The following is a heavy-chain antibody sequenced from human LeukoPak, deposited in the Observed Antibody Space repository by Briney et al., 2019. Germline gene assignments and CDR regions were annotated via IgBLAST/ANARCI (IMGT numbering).Heavy chain of an antibody. D-gene: IGHD3-22*01. Sequence: SETLSLTCTVSGDSFTSVTDYWAWIRQPPGKGLEWIASGDYSGGTYYNPSLESRVTISVDTSKNQFSLKLSSVTAADTAVYYCASFTSGDYYDSSGSLGAFDIWGQGTMVTVSS. CDR2: GDYSGGT. CDR1: GDSFTSVTDY. CDR3: ASFTSGDYYDSSGSLGAFDI. J-gene: IGHJ3*02. V-gene: IGHV4-39*07.